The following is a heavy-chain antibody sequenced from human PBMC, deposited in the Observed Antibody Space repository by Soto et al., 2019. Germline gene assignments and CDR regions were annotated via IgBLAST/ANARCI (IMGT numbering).Heavy chain of an antibody. D-gene: IGHD2-8*01. Sequence: EVQLLESGGGLVQPGGSLRLSCTASGFSFGSYGMSWVRETPGKGLEWVSAISYTAATTFYADSVKGRFTISRDNSNNTMFLQMKNLRVEDTALYYCARHIPQYADGFFYHGMDVWGQGTTVTVS. V-gene: IGHV3-23*01. CDR2: ISYTAATT. CDR1: GFSFGSYG. J-gene: IGHJ6*02. CDR3: ARHIPQYADGFFYHGMDV.